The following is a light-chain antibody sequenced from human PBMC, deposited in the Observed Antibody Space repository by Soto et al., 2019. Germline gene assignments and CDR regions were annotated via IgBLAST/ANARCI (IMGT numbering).Light chain of an antibody. J-gene: IGKJ4*01. Sequence: EIVMTQSPATLSVSPGERATLSCRASQSVSSNLAWYQQKPGQAPRLLIYHASTRATGIPARFSGSGSGTEFTLTISSLQYEDFAVYYCQQYNKWPLTFGGGTKVEIK. V-gene: IGKV3-15*01. CDR2: HAS. CDR3: QQYNKWPLT. CDR1: QSVSSN.